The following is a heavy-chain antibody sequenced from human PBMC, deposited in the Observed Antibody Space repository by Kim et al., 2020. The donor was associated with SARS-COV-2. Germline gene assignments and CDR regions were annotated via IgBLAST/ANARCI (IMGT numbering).Heavy chain of an antibody. CDR1: GDSVSSKSAA. V-gene: IGHV6-1*01. J-gene: IGHJ4*02. D-gene: IGHD6-6*01. CDR2: TYYRSKWYN. Sequence: SQTLSLTCAISGDSVSSKSAAWNWIRQSPSRGLEWLGRTYYRSKWYNDYAVAVKSRITINADTSKNQFSLQLSSVTPEDTAVYYCARDPGITARPFDYWGQGTLVTVSS. CDR3: ARDPGITARPFDY.